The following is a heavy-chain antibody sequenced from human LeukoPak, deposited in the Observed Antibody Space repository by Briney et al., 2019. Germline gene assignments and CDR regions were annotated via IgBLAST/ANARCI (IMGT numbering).Heavy chain of an antibody. J-gene: IGHJ6*02. D-gene: IGHD5-24*01. Sequence: GESLKISFKGSGYSFTTYWISWVRQMPGKGPEWMGRIDPSDSYTNYSPSFQGHVTISADKSINTAYLQWSRLKASDPALYYCARLRDGGMDVWGQGTTVTVSS. CDR2: IDPSDSYT. CDR3: ARLRDGGMDV. CDR1: GYSFTTYW. V-gene: IGHV5-10-1*01.